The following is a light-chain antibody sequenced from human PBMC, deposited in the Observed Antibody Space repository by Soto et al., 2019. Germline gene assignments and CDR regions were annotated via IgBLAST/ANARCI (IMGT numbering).Light chain of an antibody. CDR2: DAA. J-gene: IGKJ1*01. V-gene: IGKV1-5*01. Sequence: DIQMTQSPSTLSASVGDGVTITCRASQSIGSWLAWYQQKPGKAPKLLIYDAASLQSGVPSTFSGSGSGTEFTLTINRLQPDDFATYYCQQYSTYPWTFGQGTKV. CDR1: QSIGSW. CDR3: QQYSTYPWT.